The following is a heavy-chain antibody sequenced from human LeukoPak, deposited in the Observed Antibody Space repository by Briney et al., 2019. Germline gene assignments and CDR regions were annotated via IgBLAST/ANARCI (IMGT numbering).Heavy chain of an antibody. D-gene: IGHD6-19*01. CDR3: AKGSSSGWSVVHMDG. V-gene: IGHV3-21*04. CDR1: GFTFSSYS. J-gene: IGHJ6*02. CDR2: ISSSSSYI. Sequence: GGSLRLSCAASGFTFSSYSIDWVRQAPGKGLEWVSSISSSSSYIYYADSVKGRFTISRDNSENSLYLQMNTLRTEDTALYYCAKGSSSGWSVVHMDGWGQGTTVTVSS.